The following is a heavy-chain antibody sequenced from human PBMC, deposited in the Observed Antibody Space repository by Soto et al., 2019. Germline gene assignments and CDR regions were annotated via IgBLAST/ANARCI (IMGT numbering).Heavy chain of an antibody. D-gene: IGHD6-13*01. CDR1: GFIFSSYA. CDR3: AKIVTAAGIDY. CDR2: IGCSGGTT. V-gene: IGHV3-23*01. J-gene: IGHJ4*02. Sequence: SLRLSCAPSGFIFSSYAMSWVRQAPGKGLEWVSSIGCSGGTTYYADSVKGRFTISRDNSRSTLFLQMSSLRVEDTAVYYCAKIVTAAGIDYWGQGTLVTVSS.